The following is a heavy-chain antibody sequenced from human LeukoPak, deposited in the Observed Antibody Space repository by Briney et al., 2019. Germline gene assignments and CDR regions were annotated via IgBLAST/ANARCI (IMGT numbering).Heavy chain of an antibody. D-gene: IGHD1-14*01. CDR3: ARKDSGHNPFDF. Sequence: GGSLRLSCAASGFTFSSYAMSWVRQAPGKGLEWVSGISSSGFDTPYADSVKGRSTVSRDNSRNTLYLQMNSLRVEDTAIYYCARKDSGHNPFDFWGQGTLVTVSS. J-gene: IGHJ4*02. CDR2: ISSSGFDT. V-gene: IGHV3-23*01. CDR1: GFTFSSYA.